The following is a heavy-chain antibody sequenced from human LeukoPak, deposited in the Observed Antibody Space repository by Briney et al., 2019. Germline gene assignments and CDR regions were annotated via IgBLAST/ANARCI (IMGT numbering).Heavy chain of an antibody. CDR3: ARPYSSGRAYYYCMDV. CDR1: GGTFSSYA. Sequence: GSSVKVSCKASGGTFSSYAISWVRQAPGQGLEWMGGIIPIFGTANYAQKFQGRVTLTADESTSTAYMELSSLRSEDTAVYYCARPYSSGRAYYYCMDVWGKGTTVAVSS. J-gene: IGHJ6*03. V-gene: IGHV1-69*01. D-gene: IGHD6-19*01. CDR2: IIPIFGTA.